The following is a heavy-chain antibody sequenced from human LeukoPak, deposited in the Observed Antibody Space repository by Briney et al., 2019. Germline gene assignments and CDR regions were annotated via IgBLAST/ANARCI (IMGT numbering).Heavy chain of an antibody. Sequence: SETLSLTCTVSGGSISSYYWSWIRQPPGKGLEWIGYIYYSGSTNYNPSLKSRVTISVDTSKNQFSLKLSSVTAADTAVYYCARHSIPYYAFWSGYFFDYWGQGTLVTVSS. V-gene: IGHV4-59*08. CDR3: ARHSIPYYAFWSGYFFDY. J-gene: IGHJ4*02. D-gene: IGHD3-3*01. CDR1: GGSISSYY. CDR2: IYYSGST.